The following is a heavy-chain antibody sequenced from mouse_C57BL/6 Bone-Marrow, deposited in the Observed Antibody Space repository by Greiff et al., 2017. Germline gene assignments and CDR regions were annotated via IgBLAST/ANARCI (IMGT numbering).Heavy chain of an antibody. D-gene: IGHD2-1*01. V-gene: IGHV1-5*01. J-gene: IGHJ3*01. CDR2: IYPGSSDT. CDR3: TRWEDGNLAWFAY. Sequence: VQLQQSGAELVRPGASVKMSCKASGYTFTSYWMHWVKQRPGQGLEWIGGIYPGSSDTSYNQKFKGKAKLTADTSSSTAYMELSSLTNEDSAVYYCTRWEDGNLAWFAYGGQGTLVTVSA. CDR1: GYTFTSYW.